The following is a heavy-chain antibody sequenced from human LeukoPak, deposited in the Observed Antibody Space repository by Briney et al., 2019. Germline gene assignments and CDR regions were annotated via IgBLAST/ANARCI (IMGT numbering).Heavy chain of an antibody. CDR1: GFTVSDNY. J-gene: IGHJ5*02. D-gene: IGHD1-26*01. Sequence: PGGSLRLSCAVSGFTVSDNYINWVRQAPGKGLEWISLISGDGDNTYYADSVKGRFTISRDNSKNSLYLQMSSLRAEDTALYAKGVRSGTYYNCFDPWGQGTLVTVSS. CDR3: GVRSGTYYNCFDP. CDR2: ISGDGDNT. V-gene: IGHV3-43*02.